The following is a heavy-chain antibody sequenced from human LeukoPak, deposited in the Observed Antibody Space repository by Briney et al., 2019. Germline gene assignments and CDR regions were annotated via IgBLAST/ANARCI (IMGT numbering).Heavy chain of an antibody. J-gene: IGHJ6*04. CDR1: GGSLSGYC. Sequence: PSETLSLTCAVYGGSLSGYCWSWIRQPPREGLGWICEINLSVGTNYNPSLKSRVTISVDTSKNQFSLKLSSVTAADTAVYYCARAQFVLRARVGVTAPNYGMDVWGKGTTVTVSS. V-gene: IGHV4-34*01. CDR2: INLSVGT. D-gene: IGHD3-10*01. CDR3: ARAQFVLRARVGVTAPNYGMDV.